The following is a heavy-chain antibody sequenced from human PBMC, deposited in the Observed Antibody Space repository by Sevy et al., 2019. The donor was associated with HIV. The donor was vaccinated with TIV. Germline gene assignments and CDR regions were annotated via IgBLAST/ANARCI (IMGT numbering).Heavy chain of an antibody. Sequence: GGSLRLSCAASGFTFSSYGMHWVRQAPGKGLEWVAVIWYDGSSKYYADSVKGRFTVSRDNSKNTLYLQMNSLRAEDTAVYYCARLRVWFRDDYYYGMDVWGQGTTVTVSS. CDR3: ARLRVWFRDDYYYGMDV. CDR2: IWYDGSSK. CDR1: GFTFSSYG. V-gene: IGHV3-33*01. D-gene: IGHD3-10*01. J-gene: IGHJ6*02.